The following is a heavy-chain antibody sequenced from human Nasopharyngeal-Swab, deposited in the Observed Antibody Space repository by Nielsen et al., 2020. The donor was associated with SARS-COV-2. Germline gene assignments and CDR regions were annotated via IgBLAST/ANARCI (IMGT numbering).Heavy chain of an antibody. CDR1: GYTFDSYG. Sequence: ASVKVSCKASGYTFDSYGISWVRQAPGQGPEWMGWTNVYNGNTNYAQKFQGRVTMTTDTSTSTGYMELRSLRSDDTAVYYCARDGIVVAGEIDAWGQGTRVTVSS. CDR3: ARDGIVVAGEIDA. D-gene: IGHD2-15*01. J-gene: IGHJ5*02. CDR2: TNVYNGNT. V-gene: IGHV1-18*01.